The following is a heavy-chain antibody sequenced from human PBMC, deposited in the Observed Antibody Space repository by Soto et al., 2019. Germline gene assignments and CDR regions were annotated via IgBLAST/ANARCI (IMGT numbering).Heavy chain of an antibody. Sequence: SENLSLTCAVYGGSFSGYYWSWIRQPPGKGLEWIGYIYHSGSTNYNPSLKSRVTISVDTSKNQFSLKLSSVTAADTAVYYCARVWGGAFDIWGQGTMVTVSS. V-gene: IGHV4-34*01. J-gene: IGHJ3*02. CDR1: GGSFSGYY. CDR3: ARVWGGAFDI. CDR2: IYHSGST. D-gene: IGHD3-10*01.